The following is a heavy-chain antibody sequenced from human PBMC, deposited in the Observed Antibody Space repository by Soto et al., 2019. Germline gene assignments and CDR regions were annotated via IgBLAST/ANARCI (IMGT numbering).Heavy chain of an antibody. CDR2: IYYSGST. V-gene: IGHV4-59*01. CDR3: ARDNGYSYGYTLDH. J-gene: IGHJ4*02. CDR1: GGSISSYY. D-gene: IGHD5-18*01. Sequence: SETLSLTCTVSGGSISSYYWSWIRQPPGKGLEWIGYIYYSGSTNYNPSLKSRVTISVDTSKNQFSLKMSSATAADTAVYYCARDNGYSYGYTLDHWGQGTLVTVS.